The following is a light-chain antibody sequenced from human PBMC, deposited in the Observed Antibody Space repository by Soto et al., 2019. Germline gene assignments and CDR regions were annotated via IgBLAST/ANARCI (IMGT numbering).Light chain of an antibody. CDR2: DVS. Sequence: QSALTQPPSVSGSTGQSVAISCTGTSSDVGYYNRVSWYQQPPGTAPKLMIYDVSNRPSGIPDRFSGSKSGNAASLTISGLQAEDEADYYCSSYTTSSTYVFGTGTKVTVL. V-gene: IGLV2-18*02. CDR3: SSYTTSSTYV. CDR1: SSDVGYYNR. J-gene: IGLJ1*01.